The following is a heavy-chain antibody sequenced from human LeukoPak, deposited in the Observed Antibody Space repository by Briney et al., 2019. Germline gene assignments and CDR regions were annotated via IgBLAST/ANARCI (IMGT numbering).Heavy chain of an antibody. Sequence: SETLSLTCAVYGGSFSGYYWSWIRQPPGKGLEWIGEINHSGSTNYNPSLKSRVTISVATSKNQFSLKLSSVTAADTAVYYCARGRGHGMDVWGQGTTVTVSS. CDR3: ARGRGHGMDV. CDR1: GGSFSGYY. V-gene: IGHV4-34*01. CDR2: INHSGST. J-gene: IGHJ6*02.